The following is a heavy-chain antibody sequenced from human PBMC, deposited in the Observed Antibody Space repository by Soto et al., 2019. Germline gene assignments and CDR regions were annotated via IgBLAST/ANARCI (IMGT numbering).Heavy chain of an antibody. CDR1: GFTFSSYG. Sequence: GGSLRLSCAASGFTFSSYGMHWVRQAPGKGLEWVAVIWYDGSNKYYADSVKGRFTISRDNSKNTLYLQMNSLRAEDTAVYYCAREGQRLNFDYWGQGTLVTVSS. J-gene: IGHJ4*02. CDR2: IWYDGSNK. V-gene: IGHV3-33*01. D-gene: IGHD6-25*01. CDR3: AREGQRLNFDY.